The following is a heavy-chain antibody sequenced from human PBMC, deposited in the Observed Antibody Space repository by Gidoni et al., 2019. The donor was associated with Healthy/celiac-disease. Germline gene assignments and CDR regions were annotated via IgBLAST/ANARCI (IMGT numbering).Heavy chain of an antibody. CDR2: IKPSGGST. CDR1: GYTFTSYY. Sequence: QVQLVLSGAEVKKPGASVKVSCKASGYTFTSYYMHWVRQAPGQGLEWMGIIKPSGGSTSYAQKFQGRVTMTRDTSTSTVYMELSSLRSEDTAVYYCARVFTMIVPYYGMDVWGQGTTVTVSS. CDR3: ARVFTMIVPYYGMDV. V-gene: IGHV1-46*01. D-gene: IGHD3-22*01. J-gene: IGHJ6*02.